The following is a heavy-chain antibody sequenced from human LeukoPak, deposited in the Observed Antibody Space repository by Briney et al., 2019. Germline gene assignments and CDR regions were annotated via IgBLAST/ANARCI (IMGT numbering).Heavy chain of an antibody. J-gene: IGHJ5*02. CDR2: ISAYNGNT. V-gene: IGHV1-18*01. D-gene: IGHD3-10*01. CDR1: GYTFTSYG. Sequence: ASVKVSCKASGYTFTSYGISWVRQAPGQGLEWMGWISAYNGNTNYAQKLQGRVTMTTDTSTSTAYMELRSLRSDDTAVYYCARDLGGSGSYANFDPWGQGTLVTVSS. CDR3: ARDLGGSGSYANFDP.